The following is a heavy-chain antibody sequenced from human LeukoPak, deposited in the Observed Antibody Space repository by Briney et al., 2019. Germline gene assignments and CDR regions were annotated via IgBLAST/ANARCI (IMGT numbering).Heavy chain of an antibody. Sequence: ASVKVSCKASGYIFMQYGISWVRQAPGQGLEWMAWISTYNGNANYAQKFQGRVTMTTDTSTSTAYMELRSLRSDDTAVYYCARRTGYNFYYMDVWGKGTTVTVSS. CDR3: ARRTGYNFYYMDV. CDR1: GYIFMQYG. D-gene: IGHD3/OR15-3a*01. V-gene: IGHV1-18*01. J-gene: IGHJ6*03. CDR2: ISTYNGNA.